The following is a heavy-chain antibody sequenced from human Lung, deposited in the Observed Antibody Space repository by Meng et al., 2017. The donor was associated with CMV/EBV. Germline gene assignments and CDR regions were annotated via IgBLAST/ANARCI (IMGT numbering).Heavy chain of an antibody. CDR2: IYYTGST. CDR1: GGSISSGDYY. V-gene: IGHV4-30-4*01. Sequence: VQLKELSPGLGKPQQILSLPCTVSGGSISSGDYYWSWIRQPPGTGLEWIGYIYYTGSTYYNPSLESRVIISVDTSKNQFSLKLNSVTAADTAVYYCARVGGCSGGGCYHRLFDYWGQGTLVTVSS. J-gene: IGHJ4*02. D-gene: IGHD2-15*01. CDR3: ARVGGCSGGGCYHRLFDY.